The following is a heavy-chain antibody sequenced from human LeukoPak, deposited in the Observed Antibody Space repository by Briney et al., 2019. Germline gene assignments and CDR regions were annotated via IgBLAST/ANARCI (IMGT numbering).Heavy chain of an antibody. CDR2: MNPNSGNT. V-gene: IGHV1-8*01. J-gene: IGHJ4*02. Sequence: ASVKVSCKASGDTFRSYGINWVRQATGQGLEWMGWMNPNSGNTGYAQKFQGRVTMTRNTSITAAYMELSSLRSEDTAVYYCARSPHRYYLDSWGQGTLVTVSS. CDR1: GDTFRSYG. CDR3: ARSPHRYYLDS.